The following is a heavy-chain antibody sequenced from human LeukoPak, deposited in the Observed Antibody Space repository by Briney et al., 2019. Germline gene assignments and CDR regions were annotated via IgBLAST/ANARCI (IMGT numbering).Heavy chain of an antibody. Sequence: PGGSLRLSCAASGFTVSSNYMSWVRQAPGKGLEWVSVIYSGGGTFYADSVKGRFTISGDNSKNTLYLQMSSLRAEDTAVYYCAREGGSGSYYAFDIWGQGTMVTVSS. V-gene: IGHV3-53*01. J-gene: IGHJ3*02. CDR2: IYSGGGT. CDR3: AREGGSGSYYAFDI. CDR1: GFTVSSNY. D-gene: IGHD3-10*01.